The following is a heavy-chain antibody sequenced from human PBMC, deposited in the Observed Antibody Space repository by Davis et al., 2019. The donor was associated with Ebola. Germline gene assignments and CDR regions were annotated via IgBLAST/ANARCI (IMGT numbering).Heavy chain of an antibody. V-gene: IGHV4-61*01. J-gene: IGHJ5*02. CDR2: IYYSGST. CDR1: GGSVSSGSYY. D-gene: IGHD3-3*01. CDR3: ARKPARVRNWFDP. Sequence: MPSETLSLTCTVSGGSVSSGSYYWSWIRQPPGKGLEWIGYIYYSGSTNYNPSLKSRVTISVDTSKNQFSLKLSSVTAADTAVYYCARKPARVRNWFDPWGQGTLVTVSS.